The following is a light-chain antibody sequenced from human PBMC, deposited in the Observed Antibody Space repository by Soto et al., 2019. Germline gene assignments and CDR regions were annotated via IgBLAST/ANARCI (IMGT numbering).Light chain of an antibody. CDR3: SSYAGSSIPVA. V-gene: IGLV2-8*01. J-gene: IGLJ2*01. CDR1: SSDVGGYNF. Sequence: QSALTQRPSASGSPGQSVTISCTGASSDVGGYNFVSWYQHHPGKAPRLMIYDVTQRPSGVPDRFSGSKSGNTASLTVSGLQVDDEAYYYCSSYAGSSIPVAFGGGTKVTVL. CDR2: DVT.